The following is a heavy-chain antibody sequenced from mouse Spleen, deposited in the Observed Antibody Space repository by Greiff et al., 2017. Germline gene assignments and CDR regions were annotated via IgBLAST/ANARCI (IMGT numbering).Heavy chain of an antibody. CDR1: GYTFTSYG. V-gene: IGHV1-81*01. D-gene: IGHD2-1*01. J-gene: IGHJ2*01. CDR2: IYPRSGNT. CDR3: ARYYGNYPYYFDY. Sequence: QVQLQQSGAELARPGASVKLSCKASGYTFTSYGISWVKQSTGQGLEWIGEIYPRSGNTYYNEKFKGKATLTADKSSSTAYMELRSLTSEDSAVYFCARYYGNYPYYFDYWGQGTTLTVSS.